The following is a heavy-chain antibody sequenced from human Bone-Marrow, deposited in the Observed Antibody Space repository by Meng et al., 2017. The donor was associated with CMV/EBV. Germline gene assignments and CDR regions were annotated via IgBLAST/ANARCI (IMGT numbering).Heavy chain of an antibody. Sequence: ASVKVSCKASGYTFTAYYIHWVRQATGQGLEWMGWMNPNSGNTGYAQKFQGRVTMTRNTSISTAYMELSSLRSEDTAVYYCARGRADQPQDTAMVLHYYYYGMDVWGQGTTVTVSS. CDR3: ARGRADQPQDTAMVLHYYYYGMDV. J-gene: IGHJ6*02. V-gene: IGHV1-8*02. CDR1: GYTFTAYY. D-gene: IGHD5-18*01. CDR2: MNPNSGNT.